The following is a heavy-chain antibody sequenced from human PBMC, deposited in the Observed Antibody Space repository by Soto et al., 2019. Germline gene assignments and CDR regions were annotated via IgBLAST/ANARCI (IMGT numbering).Heavy chain of an antibody. D-gene: IGHD3-3*01. CDR1: GLTFRTHT. Sequence: PGGSLRLSCAVSGLTFRTHTMTWVRQAPRKGLEWVSSISENGHTTFYADSVKGRFTISRDDAENTLYLQMDSLGAGDTAVYYCGPGSSGGVGVDHWGQGALVTVSS. CDR3: GPGSSGGVGVDH. J-gene: IGHJ4*02. CDR2: ISENGHTT. V-gene: IGHV3-23*01.